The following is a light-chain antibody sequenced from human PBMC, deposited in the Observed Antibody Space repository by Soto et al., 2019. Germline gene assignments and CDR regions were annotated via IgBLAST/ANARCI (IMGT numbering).Light chain of an antibody. CDR2: DSS. V-gene: IGKV3-11*01. Sequence: DIVLTQSPAALSVSPGETATLSCRASQTIGTYLAWYQQKPGQPPRLLIYDSSTRATGVPPRFRGSGSGADFTLTISSLEPEDCALYYCQQRDTWPVTFGPGTRVEI. CDR3: QQRDTWPVT. CDR1: QTIGTY. J-gene: IGKJ1*01.